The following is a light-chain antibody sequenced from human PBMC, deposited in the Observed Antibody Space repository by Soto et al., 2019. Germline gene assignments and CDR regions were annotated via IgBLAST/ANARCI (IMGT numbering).Light chain of an antibody. CDR3: QQSHTFPIT. V-gene: IGKV1-12*01. Sequence: DIQMTQSPSSVSASVGDSVTITCRASRVISSWLAWYAQKPGKAPNLLIYAASNLHSGVPSRFSASGSGTDCTLTIDNLQPEDFATDYCQQSHTFPITFGQGTRLEIK. J-gene: IGKJ5*01. CDR1: RVISSW. CDR2: AAS.